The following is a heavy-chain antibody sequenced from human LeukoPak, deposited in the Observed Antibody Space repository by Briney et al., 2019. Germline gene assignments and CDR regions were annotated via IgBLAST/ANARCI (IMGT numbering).Heavy chain of an antibody. CDR3: ARQITGGSLGYYYMDV. V-gene: IGHV5-51*01. CDR2: IYPGDSDT. Sequence: GESLKISCKGSGYSFTSYWIGWVRQMPGKGLEWMGIIYPGDSDTRYSPSFQGQVTISADKSISTAYLQWSSLKASDTAMYYCARQITGGSLGYYYMDVWGKGTTVTVSS. CDR1: GYSFTSYW. J-gene: IGHJ6*03. D-gene: IGHD7-27*01.